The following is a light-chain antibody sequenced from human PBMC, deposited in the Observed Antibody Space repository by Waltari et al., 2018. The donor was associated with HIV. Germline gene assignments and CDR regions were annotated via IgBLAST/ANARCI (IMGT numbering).Light chain of an antibody. CDR1: QAIQTT. CDR3: LQYNRLPYT. Sequence: DIRLTQSPSSLSSSVGDSTPTTCQANQAIQTTLNWFHQRPGDPPKLLIYDVSKLPEGVPSRFSGGQAGSDFTFAITNLQPEDVGTFFCLQYNRLPYTFGQGTKLEIK. CDR2: DVS. J-gene: IGKJ2*01. V-gene: IGKV1-33*01.